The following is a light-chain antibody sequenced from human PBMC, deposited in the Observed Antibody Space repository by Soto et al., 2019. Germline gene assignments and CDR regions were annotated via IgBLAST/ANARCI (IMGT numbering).Light chain of an antibody. CDR3: QQYDDWPLT. V-gene: IGKV3-15*01. CDR1: QSVRSN. CDR2: AAS. Sequence: IVMTQSPATLSVSPGERATLSCRASQSVRSNLAWYQQKPGQAPRLVIYAASTRATGIPDRFSGSASGTEFTLTISSLQSEDFAVYYCQQYDDWPLTFGQGTKVDIK. J-gene: IGKJ1*01.